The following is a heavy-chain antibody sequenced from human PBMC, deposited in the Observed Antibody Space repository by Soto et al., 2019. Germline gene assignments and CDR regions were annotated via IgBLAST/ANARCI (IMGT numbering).Heavy chain of an antibody. Sequence: QVQLVQSRAEVKKPGASLKVSCQASGYSFSDYGIAWVRQAPGQGLAWVGWISTYNGNTNYAQKFQGRVTMTTDTSANTAYMELRSLRSDDTAMYYCARYGYSSGWYLGTGMDVWGQGTPVTVSS. D-gene: IGHD6-19*01. V-gene: IGHV1-18*04. CDR3: ARYGYSSGWYLGTGMDV. J-gene: IGHJ6*02. CDR2: ISTYNGNT. CDR1: GYSFSDYG.